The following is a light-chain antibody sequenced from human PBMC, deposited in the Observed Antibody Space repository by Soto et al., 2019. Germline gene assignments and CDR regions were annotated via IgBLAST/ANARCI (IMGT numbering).Light chain of an antibody. J-gene: IGKJ2*01. V-gene: IGKV3-15*01. CDR3: QQYIHGYT. CDR2: SAS. CDR1: QSVSTS. Sequence: EVVMTQSPATLSVFPGERVTLSCRASQSVSTSLAWYQQKPGQAPRLLIYSASTRATGIPARFSGSGSGTEFSLTISSLESEDFAVYYCQQYIHGYTFVQGTELEIK.